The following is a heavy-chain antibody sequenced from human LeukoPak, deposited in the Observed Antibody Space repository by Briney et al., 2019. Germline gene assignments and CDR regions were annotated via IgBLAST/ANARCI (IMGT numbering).Heavy chain of an antibody. Sequence: GGSLRLSCAASGFTFSSYSMNWVRQAPGKGLEWVSSISSSSSYIYYADSGKGRFTISRDNARNSLFLQMNSLRVEDTAVYYCGRDPVDYWGQGTLVTVSS. CDR2: ISSSSSYI. V-gene: IGHV3-21*01. CDR3: GRDPVDY. J-gene: IGHJ4*02. CDR1: GFTFSSYS.